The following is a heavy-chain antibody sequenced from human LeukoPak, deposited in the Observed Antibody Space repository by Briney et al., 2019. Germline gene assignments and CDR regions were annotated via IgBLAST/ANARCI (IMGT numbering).Heavy chain of an antibody. CDR1: GFTFSSYA. V-gene: IGHV3-7*01. CDR3: ARDTLGEGEDANYAVYYFDY. CDR2: IKQDGNEK. Sequence: GGSLRLSCAASGFTFSSYAMSWVRQAPGKGLEWVANIKQDGNEKYYADSVKGRFTISRDNGKNSLDLQMTSLRADDTAVYYCARDTLGEGEDANYAVYYFDYWGQGTVVTVSS. J-gene: IGHJ4*02. D-gene: IGHD4/OR15-4a*01.